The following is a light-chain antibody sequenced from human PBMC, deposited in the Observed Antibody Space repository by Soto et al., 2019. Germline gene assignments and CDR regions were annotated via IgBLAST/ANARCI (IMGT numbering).Light chain of an antibody. CDR1: QAVNSW. CDR2: AAS. V-gene: IGKV1-12*01. J-gene: IGKJ4*01. CDR3: QQPDTFPLT. Sequence: DIQMTQSPSSVSASVGDRVTITCRASQAVNSWLAWYQQKPGKAPKLLIYAASSFQAGVPARFSGSGSGTDFTLTISSLQPEDVATYFCQQPDTFPLTFGGGTKVEI.